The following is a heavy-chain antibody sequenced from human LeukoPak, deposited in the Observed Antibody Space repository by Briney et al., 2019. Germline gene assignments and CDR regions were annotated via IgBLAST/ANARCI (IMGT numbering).Heavy chain of an antibody. D-gene: IGHD6-13*01. Sequence: GGSLRLSCAASGFTFSNAWMSWVRQAPGKGLEWVGRIKSKTDGGTTDHAAPVKGRFTISRDDSKNTLYLQMNSLKTEDTAVYYCTTRSWYAQLDYWGQGTLVTVSS. CDR3: TTRSWYAQLDY. CDR1: GFTFSNAW. V-gene: IGHV3-15*01. J-gene: IGHJ4*02. CDR2: IKSKTDGGTT.